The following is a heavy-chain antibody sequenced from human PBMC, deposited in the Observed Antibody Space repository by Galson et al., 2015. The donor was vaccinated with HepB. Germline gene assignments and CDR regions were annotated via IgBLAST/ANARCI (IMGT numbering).Heavy chain of an antibody. CDR3: ATEGGVFGVTAPVDC. CDR2: ITPSGEST. V-gene: IGHV1-46*01. J-gene: IGHJ4*02. CDR1: KDSFTSSS. D-gene: IGHD3-3*01. Sequence: SVKVSCKAAKDSFTSSSINWVRQAPGQGLEWMGVITPSGESTTYAPKLQGRLVMSIGPSTNTVYMELSSLTDEDTAVYYCATEGGVFGVTAPVDCWGQGTLVTVSS.